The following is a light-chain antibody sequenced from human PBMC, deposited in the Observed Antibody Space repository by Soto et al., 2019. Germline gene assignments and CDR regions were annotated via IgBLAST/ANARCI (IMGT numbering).Light chain of an antibody. CDR1: QSVSSNY. CDR2: DAS. J-gene: IGKJ1*01. V-gene: IGKV3D-20*02. CDR3: QQYNNWWT. Sequence: EIVLTQSPGTLSLSPGERATLSCRASQSVSSNYLAWYQQKPGQAPRLLIYDASSRAPGIPDRFSGSGSGTEFTLTISSLQSEDFAVYYCQQYNNWWTFGQGTKVDIK.